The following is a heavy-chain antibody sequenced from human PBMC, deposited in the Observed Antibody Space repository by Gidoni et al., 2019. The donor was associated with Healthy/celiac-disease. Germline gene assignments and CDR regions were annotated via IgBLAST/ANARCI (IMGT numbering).Heavy chain of an antibody. CDR2: IKSKTDGGTT. V-gene: IGHV3-15*01. CDR1: GFTFRNAW. CDR3: YGGIKYYYDSSAYRNAFDI. D-gene: IGHD3-22*01. Sequence: EVQLVESGGGLVKPGGSLSLSCAASGFTFRNAWMSWVRQAPGKGLAWVGRIKSKTDGGTTDYAAPVKGRFTISRDDSKNTLYLQMNSLKTEDTAVYYCYGGIKYYYDSSAYRNAFDIWGQGTMVTVSS. J-gene: IGHJ3*02.